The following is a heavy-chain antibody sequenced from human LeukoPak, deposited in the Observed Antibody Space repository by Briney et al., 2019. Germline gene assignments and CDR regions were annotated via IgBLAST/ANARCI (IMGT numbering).Heavy chain of an antibody. CDR3: ARHFTYYYDSSGYPRDAFDI. D-gene: IGHD3-22*01. J-gene: IGHJ3*02. CDR1: GGSISGYY. CDR2: MYYSGST. V-gene: IGHV4-59*08. Sequence: SETLSLTCTVSGGSISGYYWSWIRQSPGKGLVWIGYMYYSGSTNYNPSLESRITISIDMSNNKFSLTLSSVTAADTALYYCARHFTYYYDSSGYPRDAFDIWGQGTMVTVSS.